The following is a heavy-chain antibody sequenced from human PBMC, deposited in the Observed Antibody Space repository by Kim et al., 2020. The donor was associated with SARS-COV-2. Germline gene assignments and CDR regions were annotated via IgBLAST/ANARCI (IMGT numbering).Heavy chain of an antibody. CDR2: ISYDGSNK. J-gene: IGHJ4*02. CDR1: GFTFSSYA. V-gene: IGHV3-30*04. D-gene: IGHD5-12*01. CDR3: ARTPPTSQDTGGGY. Sequence: GGSLRLSCAASGFTFSSYAMHWVRQAPGKGLEWVAVISYDGSNKYYADSVKGRFTISRDNSKNTLYLQMNSLRAEDTAVYYCARTPPTSQDTGGGYWGQGTLVTVSS.